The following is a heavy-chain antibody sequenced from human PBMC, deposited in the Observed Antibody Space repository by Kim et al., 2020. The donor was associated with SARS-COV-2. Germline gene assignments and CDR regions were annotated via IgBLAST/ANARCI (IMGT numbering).Heavy chain of an antibody. CDR1: GDTFSTYA. V-gene: IGHV1-69*13. J-gene: IGHJ4*02. Sequence: SVKVSCKSSGDTFSTYAFTWVRQAPGQGLEWMGGIIPLLDTGVYAQKFQGRVTITADEATNMVYMEMTTLRSEDTAVYYCARDVGRYYDSSGLSATGDHWGKGTLVTVSS. CDR2: IIPLLDTG. D-gene: IGHD3-22*01. CDR3: ARDVGRYYDSSGLSATGDH.